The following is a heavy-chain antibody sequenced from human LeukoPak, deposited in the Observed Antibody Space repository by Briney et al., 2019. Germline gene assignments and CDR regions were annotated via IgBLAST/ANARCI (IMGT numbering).Heavy chain of an antibody. V-gene: IGHV4-39*01. J-gene: IGHJ3*02. CDR2: IYYSGST. CDR3: ATLLGYCSGGSCVTDAFDI. Sequence: PSETLSLTCTVSGGSISSSSYYWGWIRQPPGKGLEWIGSIYYSGSTYYNPSLKSRVTISVDTSKNQFSLKLSSVTAADTAVYYCATLLGYCSGGSCVTDAFDIWGQGTMVTVSS. CDR1: GGSISSSSYY. D-gene: IGHD2-15*01.